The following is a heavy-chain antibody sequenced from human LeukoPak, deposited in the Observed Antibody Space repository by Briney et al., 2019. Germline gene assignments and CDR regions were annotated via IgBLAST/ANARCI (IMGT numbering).Heavy chain of an antibody. CDR2: ISGSDGST. CDR1: GFTLRSSA. Sequence: GGSLRLSCAASGFTLRSSAMSWVRQAPGKGLEWVSAISGSDGSTYYADSVKGRFTISRDISNNRLYLQMNSLRAEDTAVYYCAKDVEAAISSGGYYFNYWGQGTLVTVSS. D-gene: IGHD6-19*01. V-gene: IGHV3-23*01. J-gene: IGHJ4*02. CDR3: AKDVEAAISSGGYYFNY.